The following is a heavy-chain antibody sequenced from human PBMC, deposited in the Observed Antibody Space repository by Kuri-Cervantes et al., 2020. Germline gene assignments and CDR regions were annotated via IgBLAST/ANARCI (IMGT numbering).Heavy chain of an antibody. CDR3: ARLGYCSGGSCYEAKGSVDY. CDR1: GYSFTDYW. D-gene: IGHD2-15*01. V-gene: IGHV5-51*01. CDR2: IYPGDSSV. J-gene: IGHJ4*02. Sequence: GGSLRLSCRTSGYSFTDYWIGWVRQVPGKGLEWMGIIYPGDSSVRYSPSFQGQVTISADRSTSTAYLQWSSLKASDTAMYYCARLGYCSGGSCYEAKGSVDYWGQGTLVTVSS.